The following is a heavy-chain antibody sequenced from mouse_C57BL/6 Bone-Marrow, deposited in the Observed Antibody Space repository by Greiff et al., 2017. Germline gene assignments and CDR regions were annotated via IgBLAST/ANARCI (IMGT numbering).Heavy chain of an antibody. D-gene: IGHD2-4*01. CDR1: GYSFTDYN. CDR3: ARCYDYDYTTDY. CDR2: INPNYGTT. Sequence: VQLQQSGPELVKPGASVKISCKASGYSFTDYNMNWVKQSNGKSLEWIGVINPNYGTTSYNQKFKDKATLTVDQSTSTAYMQLNSRTSEDSAVYYCARCYDYDYTTDYWGQGTSVTVSS. J-gene: IGHJ4*01. V-gene: IGHV1-39*01.